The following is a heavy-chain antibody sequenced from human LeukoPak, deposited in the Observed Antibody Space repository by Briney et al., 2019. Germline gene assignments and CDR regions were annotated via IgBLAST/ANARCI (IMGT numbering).Heavy chain of an antibody. CDR1: GFTFDDYA. D-gene: IGHD2-15*01. V-gene: IGHV3-9*03. J-gene: IGHJ4*02. CDR3: AKGSRWLLFSDFDY. CDR2: ISWNSGSI. Sequence: GGSLRLSCAASGFTFDDYAMHWVRQAPGKGPEWVSGISWNSGSIGYADSVKGRFTISRDNAKNSLYLQMNSLRAEDMALYYCAKGSRWLLFSDFDYWGQGTLVTVSS.